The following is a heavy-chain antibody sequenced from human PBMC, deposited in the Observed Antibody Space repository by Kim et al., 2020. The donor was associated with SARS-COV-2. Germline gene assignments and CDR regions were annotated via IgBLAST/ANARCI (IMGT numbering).Heavy chain of an antibody. J-gene: IGHJ4*02. Sequence: KTNGGTTDSAAPVKGRFTISRDDTKNTLFRQMNSLKTDDTAVYYCTTEGTYWGQGTLVAVSS. CDR2: KTNGGTT. CDR3: TTEGTY. V-gene: IGHV3-15*01.